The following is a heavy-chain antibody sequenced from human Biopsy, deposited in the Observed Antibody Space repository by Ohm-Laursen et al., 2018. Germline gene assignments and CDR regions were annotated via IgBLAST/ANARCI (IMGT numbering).Heavy chain of an antibody. D-gene: IGHD6-19*01. Sequence: LSLTCAASGFKFDDYGMNWVRQAPGKGLEWVSGISWSSGTIGYADSVKGRFTVSRDNAKNSLFLQMNSLRVEDTALYYCVKSAYSSGFWEASDYWGQGTLVTVSS. J-gene: IGHJ4*02. CDR2: ISWSSGTI. CDR1: GFKFDDYG. V-gene: IGHV3-9*01. CDR3: VKSAYSSGFWEASDY.